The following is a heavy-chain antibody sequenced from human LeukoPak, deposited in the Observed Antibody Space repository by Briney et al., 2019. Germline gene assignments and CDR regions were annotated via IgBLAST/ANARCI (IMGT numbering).Heavy chain of an antibody. J-gene: IGHJ4*02. Sequence: ASVKVSCKASGYTFTGYFMHWVRQAPGQGLEWMGWINPNSGGTNYAQKFQGSVTMTRDTSISTAYMELSRLRSEDAAVCYCARRGSSVGGSYYSFDYWGQGTLVTVSS. CDR1: GYTFTGYF. CDR3: ARRGSSVGGSYYSFDY. CDR2: INPNSGGT. V-gene: IGHV1-2*02. D-gene: IGHD1-26*01.